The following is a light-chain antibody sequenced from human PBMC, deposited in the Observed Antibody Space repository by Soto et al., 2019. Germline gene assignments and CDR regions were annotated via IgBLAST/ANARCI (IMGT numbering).Light chain of an antibody. CDR1: SSNIGRNY. J-gene: IGLJ3*02. Sequence: QPVLTQPPSASGTPGQRVTISCSGSSSNIGRNYVYWCQQFPGTAPKVLIYRNNQRPSGVPDRFSGSKSGTSASLAVGGLRSEDEADYYCVAWDDSLNSWVFGGGTKLTVL. CDR2: RNN. V-gene: IGLV1-47*01. CDR3: VAWDDSLNSWV.